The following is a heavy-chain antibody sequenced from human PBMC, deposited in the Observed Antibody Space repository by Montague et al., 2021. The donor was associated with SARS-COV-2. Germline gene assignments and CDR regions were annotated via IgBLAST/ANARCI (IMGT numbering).Heavy chain of an antibody. D-gene: IGHD3-10*01. CDR2: IDYSGTT. CDR1: SGSIISSGYY. J-gene: IGHJ4*02. V-gene: IGHV4-39*02. Sequence: SETLSLTCSVSSGSIISSGYYWGCIRQPPGKEREWIGNIDYSGTTYYNPSLQSRGTISVDTSKNHLSLRLSSVTAADTAVYFCARGMIRGVTTPFDYWGQGSQVTVSS. CDR3: ARGMIRGVTTPFDY.